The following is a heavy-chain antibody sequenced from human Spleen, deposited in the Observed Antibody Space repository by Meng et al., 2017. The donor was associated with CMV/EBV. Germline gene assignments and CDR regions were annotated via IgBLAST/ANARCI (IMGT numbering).Heavy chain of an antibody. J-gene: IGHJ4*02. CDR2: ISGNSRYI. CDR3: AKSSERSGYFFGDYIDS. CDR1: GFTFEEYA. D-gene: IGHD3-22*01. Sequence: GGSLRLSCEASGFTFEEYAMHWVRQVPGKGLEWVSGISGNSRYIGYADSVQGRVTISRDNAKNSLYLQMNSLRTEDMALYYCAKSSERSGYFFGDYIDSWGQGTLVTVSS. V-gene: IGHV3-9*03.